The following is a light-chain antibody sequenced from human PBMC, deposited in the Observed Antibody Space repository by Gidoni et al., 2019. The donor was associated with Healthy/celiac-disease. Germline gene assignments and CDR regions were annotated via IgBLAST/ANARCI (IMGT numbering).Light chain of an antibody. V-gene: IGKV3-11*01. CDR3: QQRSNWRIT. Sequence: EIVLTQSPATLSLSPGERATLSCRASQSVSSYLAWYQQKPGQAPRLLIYDASNRATGIPARFSGSGSGTDFTLTIISLEPEDFAVYYGQQRSNWRITFGQGTRLEIK. CDR2: DAS. CDR1: QSVSSY. J-gene: IGKJ5*01.